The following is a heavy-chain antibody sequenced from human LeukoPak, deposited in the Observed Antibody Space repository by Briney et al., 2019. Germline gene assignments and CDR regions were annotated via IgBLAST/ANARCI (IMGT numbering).Heavy chain of an antibody. Sequence: GASLKISFKGSGYSFTSYWIGWVRRMPGKGLEWMGIIYPGDSDTRYSPSFQGQVTISADKSISTAYLQWSSLKASDTAMYYCARPRKDGYNPFDYWGQGTLVTVSS. CDR3: ARPRKDGYNPFDY. CDR1: GYSFTSYW. CDR2: IYPGDSDT. V-gene: IGHV5-51*01. D-gene: IGHD5-24*01. J-gene: IGHJ4*02.